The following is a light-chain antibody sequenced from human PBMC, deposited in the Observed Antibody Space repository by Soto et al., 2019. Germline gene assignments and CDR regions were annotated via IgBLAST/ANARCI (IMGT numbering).Light chain of an antibody. J-gene: IGKJ2*01. CDR3: QQYDDSARYK. CDR2: GAS. V-gene: IGKV3-20*01. CDR1: QSISSSY. Sequence: EIVLTQSPGTLSLSPGERATLSCRASQSISSSYLAWYQQKPGQAPRLLIYGASSRATGIPDRFSGGGSGTDFTLTISRLEPEDFGVYYCQQYDDSARYKFGQGTNLDIK.